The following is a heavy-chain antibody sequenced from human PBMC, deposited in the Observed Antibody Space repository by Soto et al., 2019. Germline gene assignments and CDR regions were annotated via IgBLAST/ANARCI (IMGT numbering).Heavy chain of an antibody. J-gene: IGHJ4*02. CDR3: TGGQQNLPLTFDY. V-gene: IGHV3-11*03. CDR1: GSSFRDYY. Sequence: GGSLRLSCAASGSSFRDYYMSWIRQSPGKGLEWLSYITSSSSYTHYADSVKGRFTISRDNAKNSLYLQMNSLRAEDTAMYYCTGGQQNLPLTFDYRGQGAPVTVSS. CDR2: ITSSSSYT. D-gene: IGHD6-13*01.